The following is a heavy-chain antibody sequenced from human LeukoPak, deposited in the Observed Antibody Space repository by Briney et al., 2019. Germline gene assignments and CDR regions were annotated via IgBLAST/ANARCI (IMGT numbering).Heavy chain of an antibody. Sequence: PSETLSLTCAVCGGSFSGYYWSWIRQPPGKGLEWIGEINHSGGTNYNPSLKSRVTISVDTSKNQFSLKLSSVTAADTAVYYCARGEGLRRAYVDYWGQGTLVTVSS. CDR3: ARGEGLRRAYVDY. CDR2: INHSGGT. V-gene: IGHV4-34*01. J-gene: IGHJ4*02. D-gene: IGHD2-21*02. CDR1: GGSFSGYY.